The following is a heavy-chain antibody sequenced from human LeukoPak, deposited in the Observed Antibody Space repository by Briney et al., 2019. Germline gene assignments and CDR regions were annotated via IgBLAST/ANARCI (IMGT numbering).Heavy chain of an antibody. CDR1: GGSFSGYY. CDR2: INHSGST. D-gene: IGHD2-15*01. CDR3: ARDSRGGFDY. Sequence: SETLSLTCAVYGGSFSGYYWSWIRQPPGKGLEWIGEINHSGSTNYNPSLKCRVTISVDTSKNQFSLKLSSVTAADTAVYYCARDSRGGFDYWGQGTLVTVSS. J-gene: IGHJ4*02. V-gene: IGHV4-34*01.